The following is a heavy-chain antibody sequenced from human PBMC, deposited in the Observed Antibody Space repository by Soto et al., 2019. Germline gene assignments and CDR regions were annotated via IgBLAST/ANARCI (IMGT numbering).Heavy chain of an antibody. CDR3: ARLTSYYDFWSGYSLGSNYYYYYGMDV. D-gene: IGHD3-3*01. CDR2: TYYKSIWYN. CDR1: GDSVSSNNAA. Sequence: SQTLSLTCAISGDSVSSNNAAWNWFRQSPSRGLEWLGRTYYKSIWYNDYVVSVKSRITINPDTSKNQFSLQLNSVTPEDTAVYYCARLTSYYDFWSGYSLGSNYYYYYGMDVWGQGTTVTVSS. J-gene: IGHJ6*02. V-gene: IGHV6-1*01.